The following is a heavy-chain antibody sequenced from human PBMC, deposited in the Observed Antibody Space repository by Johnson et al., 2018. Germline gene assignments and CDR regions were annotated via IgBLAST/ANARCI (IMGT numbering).Heavy chain of an antibody. CDR3: ARGAGRGGRDWFAP. V-gene: IGHV1-8*01. J-gene: IGHJ5*02. CDR1: GYTFISHD. Sequence: QVQLVQSGAEVKKPGASVKVSCKASGYTFISHDIDWVRQASGQGLEWMGWMNSNSGNTGYAQKFQGRVTMTRDTSIGTAYMELRSLRSDDAAVYYCARGAGRGGRDWFAPWGQGTRVTVSS. CDR2: MNSNSGNT.